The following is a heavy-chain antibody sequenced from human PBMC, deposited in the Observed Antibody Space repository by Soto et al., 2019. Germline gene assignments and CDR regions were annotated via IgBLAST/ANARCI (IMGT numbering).Heavy chain of an antibody. J-gene: IGHJ4*02. Sequence: GGSLRLSCAAFGFTFSNYAMNWVRRAPGKGLEWVSSISGSGGSVYYADSVKGRFTISRDNSENTLYLQMTSLRADDTAIYYCAKDPVVSSTASWFYFDYWGQGTLVNVSS. V-gene: IGHV3-23*01. CDR2: ISGSGGSV. CDR1: GFTFSNYA. CDR3: AKDPVVSSTASWFYFDY. D-gene: IGHD6-13*01.